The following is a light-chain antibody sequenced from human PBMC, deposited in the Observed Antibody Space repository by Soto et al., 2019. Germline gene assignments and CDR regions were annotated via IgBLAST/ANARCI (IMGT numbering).Light chain of an antibody. V-gene: IGKV2-28*01. CDR3: MQPLQTPYT. CDR2: LAS. CDR1: QSILYSNGNNY. J-gene: IGKJ2*01. Sequence: DIVMTQSPLSLPVTPGEPASISFRSSQSILYSNGNNYLDWYLQKPGQSPQLLIYLASSRASGVPDRFSGSGSGTDFTLKISRVEAEDVGVYYCMQPLQTPYTCGQGTKLEIK.